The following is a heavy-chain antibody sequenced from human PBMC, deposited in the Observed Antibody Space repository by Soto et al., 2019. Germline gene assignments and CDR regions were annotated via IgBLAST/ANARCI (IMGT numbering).Heavy chain of an antibody. CDR3: VSQRTTVPTQAYFDY. J-gene: IGHJ4*02. D-gene: IGHD4-17*01. Sequence: SETLSLTCTVSGGSVTNSSYYWGWIRQSPGKGLEWIGSVYYRGRSYSKSSVKSRVTISVDTSENRFSLSLNSVTASATAVYLCVSQRTTVPTQAYFDYWGPGALVTVSS. CDR2: VYYRGRS. V-gene: IGHV4-39*01. CDR1: GGSVTNSSYY.